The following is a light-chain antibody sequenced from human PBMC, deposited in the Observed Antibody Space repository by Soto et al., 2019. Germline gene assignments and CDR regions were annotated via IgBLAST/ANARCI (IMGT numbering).Light chain of an antibody. CDR3: QQRSNCPFT. CDR1: QSVSSF. CDR2: DAS. J-gene: IGKJ3*01. Sequence: EIVLTQSPATLSLSPGERATLSCRASQSVSSFLAWYQHKPGQAPRLLIYDASNRAAGIPTRFSGSGSGTDFTLTISSLEPEDFAVYYCQQRSNCPFTFGPGTKVDIK. V-gene: IGKV3-11*01.